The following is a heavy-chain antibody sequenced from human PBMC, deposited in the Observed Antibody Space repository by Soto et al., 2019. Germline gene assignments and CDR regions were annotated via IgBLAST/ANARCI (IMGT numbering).Heavy chain of an antibody. CDR3: ARDRSSTSTRYYYGMDV. CDR1: GFTFSSYA. V-gene: IGHV3-30-3*01. D-gene: IGHD6-13*01. CDR2: ISYDGSNK. Sequence: GGSLRLSCAASGFTFSSYAMHWVRQAPGKGLEWVAVISYDGSNKYYADSVKGRFTISRDNSKNTLYLQMNSLRAEDTAVYYCARDRSSTSTRYYYGMDVWGQGTTVTVSS. J-gene: IGHJ6*02.